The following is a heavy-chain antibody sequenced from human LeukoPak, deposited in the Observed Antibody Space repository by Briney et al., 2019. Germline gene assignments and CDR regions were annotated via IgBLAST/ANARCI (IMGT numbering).Heavy chain of an antibody. J-gene: IGHJ4*02. CDR1: GGTFSSYA. Sequence: GSSVKVSCKASGGTFSSYAISWVRQAPGQGLEWMGRIIPIFGTANYAQKFQGRVTITTDESMSTAYMELSSLRSEDTAVYYCARALDADYDSSGYYYERVAFDYWGQGTLVTVSS. CDR3: ARALDADYDSSGYYYERVAFDY. D-gene: IGHD3-22*01. V-gene: IGHV1-69*05. CDR2: IIPIFGTA.